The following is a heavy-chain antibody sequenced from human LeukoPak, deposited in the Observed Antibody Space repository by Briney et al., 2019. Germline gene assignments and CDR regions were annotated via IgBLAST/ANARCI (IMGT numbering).Heavy chain of an antibody. CDR2: ISYDGSNK. J-gene: IGHJ6*04. V-gene: IGHV3-30*04. D-gene: IGHD4-17*01. Sequence: PGGSLRLSCAAAGFTFSSYAMHWVRQAPGKGLEWVAVISYDGSNKYYADSVKGRFTISRGNSKNTLYLQMNSLRAEDTAVYYCARKDGDYGYYYYYGMDVWGKGTTVTVSS. CDR1: GFTFSSYA. CDR3: ARKDGDYGYYYYYGMDV.